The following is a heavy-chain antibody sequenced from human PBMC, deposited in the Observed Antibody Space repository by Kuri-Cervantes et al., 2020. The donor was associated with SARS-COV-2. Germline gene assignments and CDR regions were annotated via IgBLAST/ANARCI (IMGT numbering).Heavy chain of an antibody. Sequence: GGSLRLSCAASGFTFSSYAMSWVRQAPGKGLEWVSAISGSGGSTYYADSVKGRFTISRDNSKNTLYLQMNSLRAEDTAVYYCAKLSTSLGIAAAVIDYWGQGTLVTVSS. CDR2: ISGSGGST. D-gene: IGHD6-13*01. J-gene: IGHJ4*02. CDR3: AKLSTSLGIAAAVIDY. CDR1: GFTFSSYA. V-gene: IGHV3-23*01.